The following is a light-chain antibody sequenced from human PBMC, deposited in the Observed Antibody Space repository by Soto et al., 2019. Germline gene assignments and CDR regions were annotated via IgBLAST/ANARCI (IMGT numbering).Light chain of an antibody. CDR2: TAS. Sequence: DIRMTASPSSLSASVRDRVTFTCRASQNIRKYLNWYQQKPGKAPKLLIYTASSLQVGFPSRFSGSGSGTDFTLTINSLQTEDVATYYCQQSFSAPLTFGGGTKVDIK. V-gene: IGKV1-39*01. J-gene: IGKJ4*01. CDR3: QQSFSAPLT. CDR1: QNIRKY.